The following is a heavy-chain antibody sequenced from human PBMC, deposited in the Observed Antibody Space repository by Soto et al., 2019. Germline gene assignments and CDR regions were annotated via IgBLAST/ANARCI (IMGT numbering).Heavy chain of an antibody. D-gene: IGHD3-10*01. CDR1: GGSISSSSYY. CDR3: ARRRITMVRGVITRYNWFDP. CDR2: IYYSGST. Sequence: SETLSLTCTVSGGSISSSSYYWGWIRQPPGKGLEWIGSIYYSGSTYYNPSLKSRVTISVDTSKNQFSLKLSSVTAADTAVYYCARRRITMVRGVITRYNWFDPWGQGTLVTVSS. J-gene: IGHJ5*02. V-gene: IGHV4-39*01.